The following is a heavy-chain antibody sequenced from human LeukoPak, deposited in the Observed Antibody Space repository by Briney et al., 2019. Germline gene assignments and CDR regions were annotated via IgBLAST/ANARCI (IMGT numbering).Heavy chain of an antibody. V-gene: IGHV4-59*08. CDR2: IYYSGST. CDR3: ARLLVGNWYHEVLLGRDY. Sequence: SETLSLTCTVSGGSIISYYWSWIRQPPGKGLEWIRYIYYSGSTNYQPSLKSRVTISVDTSKNQFSLKLRSVTVADTAVYYCARLLVGNWYHEVLLGRDYWGQGTLVTVSS. CDR1: GGSIISYY. J-gene: IGHJ4*02. D-gene: IGHD6-13*01.